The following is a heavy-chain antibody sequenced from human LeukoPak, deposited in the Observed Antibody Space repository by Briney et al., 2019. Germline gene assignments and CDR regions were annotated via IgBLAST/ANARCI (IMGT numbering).Heavy chain of an antibody. Sequence: PGGPLRLSCAASGFSSGSSALGWVRQAPGKGLEWVSSISGCSTYTYYTDSVKGRSTISRDKSKNTVYLKMNSLRDEDTAIYYCATRSFYLSMDVWGQGTTVTVSS. CDR3: ATRSFYLSMDV. CDR2: ISGCSTYT. CDR1: GFSSGSSA. D-gene: IGHD2/OR15-2a*01. J-gene: IGHJ6*02. V-gene: IGHV3-23*01.